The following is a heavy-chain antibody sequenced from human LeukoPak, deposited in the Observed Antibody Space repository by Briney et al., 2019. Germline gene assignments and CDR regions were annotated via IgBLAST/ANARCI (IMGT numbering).Heavy chain of an antibody. CDR2: IYYSGNT. Sequence: KSSQTLSLTCTVSGGSISSGDYYWSWVRQPPGTGLEWIGYIYYSGNTYYNPSLKSRVTISVDTSKNQFSLKLSSVTAADTAVYYCARASYYCSSTICYLNWFDPWGQGTLVTVSS. CDR1: GGSISSGDYY. J-gene: IGHJ5*02. V-gene: IGHV4-30-4*01. D-gene: IGHD2-2*01. CDR3: ARASYYCSSTICYLNWFDP.